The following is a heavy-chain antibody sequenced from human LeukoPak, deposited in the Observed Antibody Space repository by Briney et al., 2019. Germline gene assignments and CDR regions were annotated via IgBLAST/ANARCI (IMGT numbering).Heavy chain of an antibody. Sequence: SGGSVRRSCAASGFTFSSYSMNWVRQAPGKGLEWVSYISSSSSTIYYADSVKGRFTISRDNAKNSLYLQMNSLRDEDTAVYYCARDLYYYDSSGYYSAFDIWGQGTIVTVSS. CDR3: ARDLYYYDSSGYYSAFDI. V-gene: IGHV3-48*02. D-gene: IGHD3-22*01. CDR2: ISSSSSTI. J-gene: IGHJ3*02. CDR1: GFTFSSYS.